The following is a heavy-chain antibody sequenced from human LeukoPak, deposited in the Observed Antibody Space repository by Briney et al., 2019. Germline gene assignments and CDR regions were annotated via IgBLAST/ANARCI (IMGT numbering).Heavy chain of an antibody. CDR3: AKSATVAEAGHS. V-gene: IGHV3-21*01. Sequence: GGSLRLSCAASGFTFSSYSINWVRQAPGKGLEWVSSISSSNTYIYYADSVKGRFTISRDNAKNSLYLQMDSLRAEDTAVYYCAKSATVAEAGHSRGQGTLVTVSS. D-gene: IGHD6-13*01. CDR2: ISSSNTYI. J-gene: IGHJ5*01. CDR1: GFTFSSYS.